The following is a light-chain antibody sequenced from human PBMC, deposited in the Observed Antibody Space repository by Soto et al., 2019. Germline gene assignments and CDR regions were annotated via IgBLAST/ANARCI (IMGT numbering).Light chain of an antibody. J-gene: IGKJ2*01. CDR3: QQYDNWPFT. CDR1: ESVNSN. CDR2: EGS. V-gene: IGKV3-15*01. Sequence: EIVLTQSPGTLSLFPGERATLSCRASESVNSNFLSWYQQKPGQAPSLLLYEGSTRATGIPARFSGSGSGTEFTLTISSLQSEDFAIYYCQQYDNWPFTFGPGTKLEI.